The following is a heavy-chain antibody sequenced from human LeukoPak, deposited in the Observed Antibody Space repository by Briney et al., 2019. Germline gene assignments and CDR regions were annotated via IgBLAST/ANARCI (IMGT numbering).Heavy chain of an antibody. Sequence: TASQTLSLTCTVSGGSISSGSYYWSWIRQPAGKGLEWIGRIYTSGSTNYNPSLKSRVTISVDTSKNLFSLKLDSVTAADTAVYYCARDNWKDAGDAFDMWGQGTMVTASS. CDR3: ARDNWKDAGDAFDM. J-gene: IGHJ3*02. D-gene: IGHD1-1*01. CDR2: IYTSGST. V-gene: IGHV4-61*02. CDR1: GGSISSGSYY.